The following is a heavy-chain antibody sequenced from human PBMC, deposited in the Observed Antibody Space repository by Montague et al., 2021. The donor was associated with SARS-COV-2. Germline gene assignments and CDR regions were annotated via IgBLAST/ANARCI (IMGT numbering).Heavy chain of an antibody. J-gene: IGHJ4*02. CDR1: GGSINNYF. D-gene: IGHD2-15*01. V-gene: IGHV4-59*01. CDR2: MHSTGST. Sequence: SETLSLTCSVSGGSINNYFWGWIRQSPGKGLEWVGNMHSTGSTAYNPSXXSRVIISVDTSKTQISLKLSSVSAADTALYYCARAVVGAKTATIESWGQGTLVTVSS. CDR3: ARAVVGAKTATIES.